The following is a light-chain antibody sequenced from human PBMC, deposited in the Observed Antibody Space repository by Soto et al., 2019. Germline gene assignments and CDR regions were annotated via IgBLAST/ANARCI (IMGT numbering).Light chain of an antibody. CDR1: QSVNSN. Sequence: EIVMTQSPVTLSVSPGDRATLSCRASQSVNSNLAWYQHKPGQTPKLLIYVASTRATGIPARFSGSGSGTEFTLTISSLQSEDFVVYYCQQYHVWPLTFGGGTNLEIQ. J-gene: IGKJ4*01. CDR3: QQYHVWPLT. CDR2: VAS. V-gene: IGKV3-15*01.